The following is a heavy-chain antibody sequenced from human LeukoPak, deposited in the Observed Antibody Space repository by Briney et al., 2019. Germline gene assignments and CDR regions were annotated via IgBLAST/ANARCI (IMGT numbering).Heavy chain of an antibody. CDR1: GDSLSDYY. J-gene: IGHJ5*02. CDR2: INHSGST. V-gene: IGHV4-34*01. Sequence: SKTLSLTCAVYGDSLSDYYWSWIRQPPGKALEWIGEINHSGSTNYNPPLKSRVTISVDTSVRQFFLRLSPVTAADTAVYYCARERASNNYYNWFDPWGQGTQVTVSS. D-gene: IGHD1-1*01. CDR3: ARERASNNYYNWFDP.